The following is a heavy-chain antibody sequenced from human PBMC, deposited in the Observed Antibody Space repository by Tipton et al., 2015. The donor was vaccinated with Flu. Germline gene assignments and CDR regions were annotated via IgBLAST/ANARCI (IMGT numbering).Heavy chain of an antibody. CDR1: GDSISSYS. Sequence: TLSLTCNVSGDSISSYSWTWIRQPAGQGLEWIGRLYTTGSTNYNPSLNGRVTMSLDTSKNQFSLRLSSVTAADTAVYYCARDSRTWRAFDSWGQGTLVTVSS. CDR3: ARDSRTWRAFDS. D-gene: IGHD1-1*01. V-gene: IGHV4-4*07. J-gene: IGHJ4*02. CDR2: LYTTGST.